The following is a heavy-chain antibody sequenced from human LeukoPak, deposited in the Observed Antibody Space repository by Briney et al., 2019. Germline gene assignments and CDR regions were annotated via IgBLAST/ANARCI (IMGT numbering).Heavy chain of an antibody. V-gene: IGHV1-2*04. D-gene: IGHD5-24*01. J-gene: IGHJ3*02. CDR1: GYIFTGFY. CDR3: ARGGYIIMAAHGSEAFDI. CDR2: INPDSGGT. Sequence: ASVKVSCKASGYIFTGFYIHWVRQAPGQGLECMGWINPDSGGTNYAQNFQGWVTMTRDTSISTAYMELSRLRSDDTAVYYCARGGYIIMAAHGSEAFDIWGQGTMVTVSS.